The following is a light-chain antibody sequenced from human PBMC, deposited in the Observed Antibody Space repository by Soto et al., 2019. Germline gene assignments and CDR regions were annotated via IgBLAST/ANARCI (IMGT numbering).Light chain of an antibody. CDR2: EVS. V-gene: IGLV2-8*01. CDR1: SSDVGGYNY. CDR3: SSYAGSSTYV. J-gene: IGLJ1*01. Sequence: QSVLTQPPSASGSPGQSVAISCTGTSSDVGGYNYVSWYQQHPGKAPKLMIYEVSKWPSGVPDRFSGSKSGNTASLTVSGLQAEDEADYYCSSYAGSSTYVFGTGTRSPS.